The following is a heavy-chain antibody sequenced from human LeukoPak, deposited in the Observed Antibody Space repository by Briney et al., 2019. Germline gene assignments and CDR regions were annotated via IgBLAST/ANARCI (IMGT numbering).Heavy chain of an antibody. Sequence: GGSLTLSCAASGFTFSSYSMNWVRQAPGKGLEWVSSISSSSSYIYYADSVKGRFTISRDNAKNSLYLQMNSLRAEDTAVYYCARSNHYYDSSGYFRWGQGTLVTVSS. CDR3: ARSNHYYDSSGYFR. V-gene: IGHV3-21*01. J-gene: IGHJ4*02. CDR1: GFTFSSYS. CDR2: ISSSSSYI. D-gene: IGHD3-22*01.